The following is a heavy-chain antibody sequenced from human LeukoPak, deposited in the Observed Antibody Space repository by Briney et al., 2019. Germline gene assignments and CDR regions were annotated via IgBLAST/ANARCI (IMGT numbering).Heavy chain of an antibody. D-gene: IGHD2-2*01. Sequence: GGSLRLSCAASGFTFSSYNMNWVRQAPGKGLEWVSSISYSSRARYYADSVKGRFTISRDNVKNSLYLQMDSLRAEDTAVYCCARAYCSSTSCFGWGQGTLVTVSS. CDR2: ISYSSRAR. J-gene: IGHJ4*02. CDR1: GFTFSSYN. V-gene: IGHV3-48*01. CDR3: ARAYCSSTSCFG.